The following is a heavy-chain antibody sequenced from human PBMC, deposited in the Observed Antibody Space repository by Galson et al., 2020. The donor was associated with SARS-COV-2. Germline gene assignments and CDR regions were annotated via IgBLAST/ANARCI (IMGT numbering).Heavy chain of an antibody. CDR1: GGSISSHY. Sequence: SETLSLTCTVSGGSISSHYWSWIRQPPGKGLEWIGYIYYSGSTNYNPSLKSRVTISVDTSKNQFSLKLSSVTAADTAVYYCARGVAGPPSPYKTGPQNWYFDLWGRGTLVTVSS. CDR2: IYYSGST. J-gene: IGHJ2*01. V-gene: IGHV4-59*11. D-gene: IGHD6-19*01. CDR3: ARGVAGPPSPYKTGPQNWYFDL.